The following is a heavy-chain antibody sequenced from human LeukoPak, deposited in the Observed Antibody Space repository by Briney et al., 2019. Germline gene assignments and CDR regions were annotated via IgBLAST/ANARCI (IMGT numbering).Heavy chain of an antibody. Sequence: PGGSLRLSRTASGFTFDDYAMHWVRQAPGKGLEWVSSITWNSGNIAYADSVKGRFTVSRDNAKNSLYLQMNSLRVEDMALYYCAKSDTYYFYMDVWGKGTTVTVSS. CDR1: GFTFDDYA. CDR3: AKSDTYYFYMDV. V-gene: IGHV3-9*03. CDR2: ITWNSGNI. J-gene: IGHJ6*03. D-gene: IGHD3-9*01.